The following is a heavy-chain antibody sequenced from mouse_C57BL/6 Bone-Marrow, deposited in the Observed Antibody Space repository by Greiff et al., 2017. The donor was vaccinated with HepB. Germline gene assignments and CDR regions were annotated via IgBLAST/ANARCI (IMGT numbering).Heavy chain of an antibody. CDR3: TTPMVTTHYYAMDY. V-gene: IGHV14-4*01. D-gene: IGHD2-2*01. CDR2: IDPENGDT. J-gene: IGHJ4*01. Sequence: VQLKQSGAELVRPGASVKLSCTASGFNIKDDYMHWVKQRPEQGLEWIGWIDPENGDTEYASKFQGKATITADTSSNTAYLQLSSLTSEDTAVYYCTTPMVTTHYYAMDYWGQGTSVTVSS. CDR1: GFNIKDDY.